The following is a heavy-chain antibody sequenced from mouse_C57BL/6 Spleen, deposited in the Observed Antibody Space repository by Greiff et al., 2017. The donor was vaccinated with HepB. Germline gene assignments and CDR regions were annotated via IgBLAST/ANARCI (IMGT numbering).Heavy chain of an antibody. J-gene: IGHJ3*01. CDR2: IHPNSGST. V-gene: IGHV1-64*01. D-gene: IGHD3-2*02. Sequence: QVQLQQPGAELVKPGASVKLSCKASGYTFTSYWMHWVKQRPGQGLEWIGMIHPNSGSTNYNEKFKSKATLTVDKSSSTAYMQLSSLTSEDSAVYYCARRDSSGYQAWFAYWGQGTLVTVSA. CDR1: GYTFTSYW. CDR3: ARRDSSGYQAWFAY.